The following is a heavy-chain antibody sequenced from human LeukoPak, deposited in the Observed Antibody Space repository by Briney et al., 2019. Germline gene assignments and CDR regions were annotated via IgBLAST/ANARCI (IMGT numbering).Heavy chain of an antibody. V-gene: IGHV3-48*01. CDR2: ISSSSSTI. Sequence: GGSLRLSCAASGFTFSSYSMNWVRQAPGKGLEWVSYISSSSSTIYYADSVKGRFTISRDNAKNSLYLQMDSLRAEDTAVYYCARAPGYCSSTSCYVGGLVYWGQGTLVTVSS. CDR1: GFTFSSYS. CDR3: ARAPGYCSSTSCYVGGLVY. D-gene: IGHD2-2*01. J-gene: IGHJ4*02.